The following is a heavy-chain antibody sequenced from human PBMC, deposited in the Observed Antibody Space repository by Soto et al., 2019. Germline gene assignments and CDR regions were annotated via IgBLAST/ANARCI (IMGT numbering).Heavy chain of an antibody. Sequence: QVQLQESGPGLVKPSETLSLTCTVSGGSISGGDYYWPWIRPSPGKGLEWIGNIDYTGTTYYNPSLKSRVPISVDTSNNQFSLSLNSVPATDTAVYYCARGMGMIRRHDSWGQGTLVIVST. D-gene: IGHD3-22*01. CDR2: IDYTGTT. J-gene: IGHJ4*02. V-gene: IGHV4-30-4*01. CDR1: GGSISGGDYY. CDR3: ARGMGMIRRHDS.